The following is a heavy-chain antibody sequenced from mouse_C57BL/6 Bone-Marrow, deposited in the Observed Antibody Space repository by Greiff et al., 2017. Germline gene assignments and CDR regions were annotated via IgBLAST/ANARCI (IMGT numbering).Heavy chain of an antibody. Sequence: VKLMESGPGLVQPSQSLSITCTVSGFSLTSYGVHWVRQSPGKGLEWLGVIWRGGSTDYNAAFISRLSISKDNSKSQVFFKMNSLQADDTAIYYCARERNGYYLPDAMDYWGQGTSVTVSS. J-gene: IGHJ4*01. V-gene: IGHV2-2*01. CDR1: GFSLTSYG. CDR2: IWRGGST. D-gene: IGHD2-3*01. CDR3: ARERNGYYLPDAMDY.